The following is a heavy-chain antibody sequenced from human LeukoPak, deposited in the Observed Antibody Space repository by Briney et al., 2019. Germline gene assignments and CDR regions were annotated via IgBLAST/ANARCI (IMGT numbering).Heavy chain of an antibody. CDR3: ARGQYCSTTTCYSARRYFDF. V-gene: IGHV4-34*01. D-gene: IGHD2-2*01. J-gene: IGHJ4*02. CDR1: GGAFSNYF. CDR2: INDSGST. Sequence: SATLSLTCAVSGGAFSNYFWTWIRQPPGKGLEWIAEINDSGSTNSNSSLRSRVAISLDTSKNQFSLRLTSVTAADTAVYYCARGQYCSTTTCYSARRYFDFWGQGTLVTVSS.